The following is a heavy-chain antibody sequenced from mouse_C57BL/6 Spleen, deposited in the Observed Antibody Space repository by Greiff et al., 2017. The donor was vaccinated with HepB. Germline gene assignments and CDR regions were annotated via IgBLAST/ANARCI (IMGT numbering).Heavy chain of an antibody. V-gene: IGHV1-85*01. D-gene: IGHD2-3*01. CDR2: IYPRDGST. Sequence: VQRVESGPELVKPGASVKLSCKASGYTFTSYDINWVKQRPGQGLEWIGWIYPRDGSTKDTEKFKGKATLTVDTSSSTAYMELHSLTSEDSAVYFCARPDGYYVGPAWFAYWGQGTLVTVSA. J-gene: IGHJ3*01. CDR3: ARPDGYYVGPAWFAY. CDR1: GYTFTSYD.